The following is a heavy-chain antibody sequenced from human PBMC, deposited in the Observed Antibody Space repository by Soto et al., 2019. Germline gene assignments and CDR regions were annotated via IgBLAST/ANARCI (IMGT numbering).Heavy chain of an antibody. V-gene: IGHV1-2*02. CDR2: VNPNSGDT. J-gene: IGHJ3*01. D-gene: IGHD2-8*01. CDR3: ARFRGVLDAFDL. Sequence: QLVQSGAEVKKPAASVKVSCKASGYSFTGYYIHWVRQAPGQGLEWMGWVNPNSGDTDYAQKFQGRVTMTRDTSFSTASMDLRSLTSDDTALYYCARFRGVLDAFDLWGQGTMVTVSS. CDR1: GYSFTGYY.